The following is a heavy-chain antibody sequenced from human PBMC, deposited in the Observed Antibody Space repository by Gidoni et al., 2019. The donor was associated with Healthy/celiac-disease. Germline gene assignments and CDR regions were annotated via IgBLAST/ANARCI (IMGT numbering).Heavy chain of an antibody. CDR1: GFTFSSYW. J-gene: IGHJ4*02. V-gene: IGHV3-7*01. CDR2: IKQDGSEK. CDR3: ARAALVRDY. Sequence: EVQLVESGGGLVQPGGSLRLSCAACGFTFSSYWMSWVRQAPGKGLEWVANIKQDGSEKYYVDSVKGRFTISRDNANNSLYLQMNSLRAEDTAVYYCARAALVRDYWGQGTLVTVSS. D-gene: IGHD2-2*01.